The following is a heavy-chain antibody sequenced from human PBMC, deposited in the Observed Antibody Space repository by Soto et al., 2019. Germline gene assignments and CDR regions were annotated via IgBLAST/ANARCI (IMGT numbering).Heavy chain of an antibody. D-gene: IGHD4-17*01. CDR1: GGTFSSYT. J-gene: IGHJ4*02. CDR2: IIPILGIA. Sequence: QVQLVQSGAEVKKPGSSVKVSCKASGGTFSSYTISWVRQAPGQGLEWMGRIIPILGIANYVQKFQGRVTITADKSTSTAYMELSSLRSEDTAVYYCARAATVVTPFRYWGQGTLVTVSS. CDR3: ARAATVVTPFRY. V-gene: IGHV1-69*02.